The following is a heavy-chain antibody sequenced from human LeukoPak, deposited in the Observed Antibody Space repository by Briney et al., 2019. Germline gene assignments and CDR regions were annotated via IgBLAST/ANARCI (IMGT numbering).Heavy chain of an antibody. D-gene: IGHD3-3*01. V-gene: IGHV7-4-1*02. CDR3: ARVGPHLFLEWFAGAFDI. Sequence: ASVKVSCKASGYTFTSYAMNWVRQAPGQGLEWMGWINTNTGNPTYAQGFTGRFVFSLDTSVSTAYLQISSLKAEDTAVYYGARVGPHLFLEWFAGAFDIWGQGTMVTVSS. CDR1: GYTFTSYA. CDR2: INTNTGNP. J-gene: IGHJ3*02.